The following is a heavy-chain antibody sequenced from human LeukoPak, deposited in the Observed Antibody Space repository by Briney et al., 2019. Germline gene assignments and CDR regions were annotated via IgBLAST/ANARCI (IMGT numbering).Heavy chain of an antibody. V-gene: IGHV4-39*01. CDR1: GGSFSGYY. J-gene: IGHJ5*02. Sequence: SETLSLTCAVYGGSFSGYYWSWIRQPPGKGLEWIGSIYYSGSTYYNPSLKSRVTISVDTSKNQFSLKLSSVTAADTAVYYCARQANGVASTWGQGTLVTVSS. CDR3: ARQANGVAST. CDR2: IYYSGST. D-gene: IGHD3-3*01.